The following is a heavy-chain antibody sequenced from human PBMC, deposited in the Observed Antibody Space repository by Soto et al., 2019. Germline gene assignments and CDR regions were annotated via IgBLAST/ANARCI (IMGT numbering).Heavy chain of an antibody. CDR1: GGTFSSYTITFSSYP. CDR3: ARDRESGGAFDI. CDR2: IIPIVGRP. Sequence: QVQLVQSGAEVRKPGSSVKVSCKASGGTFSSYTITFSSYPITWMRQAPGQGLEWMGRIIPIVGRPNSAKKFQDRVTITADRSTTSAYMEWSSLRSEDTAMYYCARDRESGGAFDIWGQGTMVTVSS. J-gene: IGHJ3*02. D-gene: IGHD3-10*01. V-gene: IGHV1-69*08.